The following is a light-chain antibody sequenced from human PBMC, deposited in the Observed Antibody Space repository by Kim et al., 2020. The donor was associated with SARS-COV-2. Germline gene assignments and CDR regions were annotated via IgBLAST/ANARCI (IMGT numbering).Light chain of an antibody. Sequence: PAGLSAPAVERVTLACRASQSVGYNLAWYQQRSGQAPRLLIYGASTRATGIPARFSGSGSGTDFTLTISNLQSEDFAVYYCQHDAFGGGTKVDIK. CDR1: QSVGYN. J-gene: IGKJ4*01. CDR2: GAS. CDR3: QHDA. V-gene: IGKV3-15*01.